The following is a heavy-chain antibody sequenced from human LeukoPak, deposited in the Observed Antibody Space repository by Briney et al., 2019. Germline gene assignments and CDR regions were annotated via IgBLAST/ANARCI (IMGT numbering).Heavy chain of an antibody. CDR2: ISFDGSNK. V-gene: IGHV3-30-3*01. Sequence: PGRSLRLSCAASGFSFSSYSMHWVRQAPGKGLEWVALISFDGSNKYYADSVKGRFTISRDNAKNSLYLQMNSLRAEDTAVYYCARDHFWSGYGAFDLWGQGTMVTDSS. CDR3: ARDHFWSGYGAFDL. J-gene: IGHJ3*01. CDR1: GFSFSSYS. D-gene: IGHD3-3*01.